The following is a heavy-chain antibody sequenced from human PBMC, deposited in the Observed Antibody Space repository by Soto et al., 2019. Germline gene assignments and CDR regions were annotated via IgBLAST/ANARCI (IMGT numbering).Heavy chain of an antibody. CDR1: GGSVSSGSYY. J-gene: IGHJ4*02. V-gene: IGHV4-61*01. CDR2: IYYSGST. Sequence: ETLSLTCTVSGGSVSSGSYYWIWIRQPPGKGLEWIGYIYYSGSTNYNPSLKSRVTISVDTSKNQFSLASDDTAVYYCATGVIWIGYFTVDSWGQGTRVTVSS. CDR3: ATGVIWIGYFTVDS. D-gene: IGHD3-3*01.